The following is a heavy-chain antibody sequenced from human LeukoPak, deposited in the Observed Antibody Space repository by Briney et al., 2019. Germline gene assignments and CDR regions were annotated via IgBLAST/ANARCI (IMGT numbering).Heavy chain of an antibody. J-gene: IGHJ4*02. CDR3: ARGRRVCHLQYCSRNFDY. D-gene: IGHD2-2*01. V-gene: IGHV4-34*01. CDR2: INHSGST. CDR1: GGSFSGYY. Sequence: SETLSLTCAVYGGSFSGYYWSWIRQPPGKGLEWIGEINHSGSTNYNPSLKSRVTISVDTSKNQFSLKLSSVTAADTAVYYCARGRRVCHLQYCSRNFDYWGQGTLVTVSS.